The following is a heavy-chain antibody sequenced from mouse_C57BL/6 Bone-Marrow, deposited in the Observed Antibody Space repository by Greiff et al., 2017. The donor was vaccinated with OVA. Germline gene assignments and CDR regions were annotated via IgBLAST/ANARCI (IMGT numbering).Heavy chain of an antibody. Sequence: VQLQQPGAELVKPGASVKLSCKASGYTFTSYWMHWVKQRPGQGLEWIGMIHPNSGSTNYNEKFKSKATLTVDKSSSTAYMQLSSLTSEDSAVYYCAREGLLPGGFGYWGQGTLVTVSA. CDR2: IHPNSGST. D-gene: IGHD1-1*01. J-gene: IGHJ3*01. CDR1: GYTFTSYW. CDR3: AREGLLPGGFGY. V-gene: IGHV1-64*01.